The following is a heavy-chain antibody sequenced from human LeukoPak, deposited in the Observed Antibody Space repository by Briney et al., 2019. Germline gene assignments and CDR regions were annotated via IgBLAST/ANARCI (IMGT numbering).Heavy chain of an antibody. CDR2: IKEDGSEK. Sequence: GGSLRLSCAASGLNFSSRWMNWVRQAPGQGLEWVASIKEDGSEKHYVDSVKGRFTISRDNAKNSLSLQMNSLRDEDTGVYYCAREGYDYGDGLDYWGQGTLVTVSS. D-gene: IGHD4-17*01. V-gene: IGHV3-7*01. J-gene: IGHJ4*02. CDR1: GLNFSSRW. CDR3: AREGYDYGDGLDY.